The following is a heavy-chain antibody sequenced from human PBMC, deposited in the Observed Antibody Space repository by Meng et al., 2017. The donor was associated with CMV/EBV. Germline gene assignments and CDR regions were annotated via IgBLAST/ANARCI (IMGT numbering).Heavy chain of an antibody. D-gene: IGHD2-2*01. CDR3: ARESDRSTSCPGYDY. Sequence: GGSLRLSCAASGFTFSSYSMNWVRQAPGKGLEWVSSISSSSSYIYYADSVKGRFTISRDNAKNSLYLQMNSLRAEDTAVYYCARESDRSTSCPGYDYWGQGTLVTVSS. CDR2: ISSSSSYI. CDR1: GFTFSSYS. J-gene: IGHJ4*02. V-gene: IGHV3-21*01.